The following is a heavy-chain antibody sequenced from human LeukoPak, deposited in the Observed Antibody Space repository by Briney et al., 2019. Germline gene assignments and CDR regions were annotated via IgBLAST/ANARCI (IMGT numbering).Heavy chain of an antibody. Sequence: PGGSLRLSCAASGFSFSTYSMNWVRQAPGKGLEWVSYISRTITTIYYADSVKGRFTISRDNAKNSLYLQMNSLRDEDTAVYYCARGYGDSIHFDYWGQGTLVTVSS. CDR1: GFSFSTYS. CDR3: ARGYGDSIHFDY. V-gene: IGHV3-48*02. J-gene: IGHJ4*02. CDR2: ISRTITTI. D-gene: IGHD4-17*01.